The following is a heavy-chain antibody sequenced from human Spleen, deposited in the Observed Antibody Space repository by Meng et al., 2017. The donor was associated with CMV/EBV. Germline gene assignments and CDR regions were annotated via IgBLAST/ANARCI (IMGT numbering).Heavy chain of an antibody. CDR1: GFTFSSYG. CDR2: IRYDGSNK. D-gene: IGHD6-19*01. CDR3: AKGYESGWHRDSDY. V-gene: IGHV3-30*02. J-gene: IGHJ4*02. Sequence: GESLKISCAASGFTFSSYGMHWVRQAPGKGLEWVAFIRYDGSNKYYADSVKGRFTISRDNSKNTLYLQMNSLRTEDTAVYYCAKGYESGWHRDSDYWGQGTLVTISS.